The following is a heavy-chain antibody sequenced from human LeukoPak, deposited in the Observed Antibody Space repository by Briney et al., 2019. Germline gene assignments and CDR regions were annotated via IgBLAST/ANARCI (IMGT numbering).Heavy chain of an antibody. Sequence: SHTLSLTCTLPGGSISSHYWRCTRQPPGKGLEWIGYIYYSGSTNYNPSLKSRVTISVDTSKNQFSLKLSSVTAADTAVYYCARGVLGMDVWGQGTTVTVSS. CDR3: ARGVLGMDV. CDR2: IYYSGST. V-gene: IGHV4-59*11. J-gene: IGHJ6*02. CDR1: GGSISSHY.